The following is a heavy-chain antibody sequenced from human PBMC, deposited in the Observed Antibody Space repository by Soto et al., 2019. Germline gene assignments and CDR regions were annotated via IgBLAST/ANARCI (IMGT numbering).Heavy chain of an antibody. V-gene: IGHV3-21*01. J-gene: IGHJ6*03. CDR1: GFTFSSYS. Sequence: EVQLVESGGGLVKPGGSLRLSCAASGFTFSSYSMNWVRQAPGKGLEWVSSISSSSSYIYYADSVKGRFTISRDNAKNSLYLQMNSLRAEDTAVYYCARATPDLDWTNYYMDVWGKGTTVTVSS. CDR2: ISSSSSYI. CDR3: ARATPDLDWTNYYMDV. D-gene: IGHD3-9*01.